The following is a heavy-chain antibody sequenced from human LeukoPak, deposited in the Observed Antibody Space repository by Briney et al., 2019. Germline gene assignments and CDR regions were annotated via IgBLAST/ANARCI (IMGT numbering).Heavy chain of an antibody. CDR3: ARGGRWLQPTELFDY. CDR2: IYYSGST. CDR1: GGSISSYY. J-gene: IGHJ4*02. V-gene: IGHV4-59*01. D-gene: IGHD5-12*01. Sequence: SETLSLTCTVSGGSISSYYWGWIRQPPGKGLEWIGYIYYSGSTNYNPSLKSRVTISVDTSKNQFSLKLSSVTAADTAVYYCARGGRWLQPTELFDYWGQGTLVTVSS.